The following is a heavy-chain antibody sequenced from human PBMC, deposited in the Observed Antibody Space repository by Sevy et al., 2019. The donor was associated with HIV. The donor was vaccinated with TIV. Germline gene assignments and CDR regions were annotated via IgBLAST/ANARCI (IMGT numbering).Heavy chain of an antibody. CDR2: INPKNGDT. Sequence: ASVKVSCQTSGYIITDYYFYWMRQAPGQGPEWVGWINPKNGDTVSAQKFQGRITITRDTSTNTAYMDLRSLTSDDTAIYYCARELAREFDFWGQGTLVTVSS. CDR3: ARELAREFDF. J-gene: IGHJ4*02. V-gene: IGHV1-2*02. D-gene: IGHD3-3*02. CDR1: GYIITDYY.